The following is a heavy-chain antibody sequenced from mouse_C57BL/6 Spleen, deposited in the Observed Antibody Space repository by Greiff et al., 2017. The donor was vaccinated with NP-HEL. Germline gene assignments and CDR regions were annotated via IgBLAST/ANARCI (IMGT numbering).Heavy chain of an antibody. J-gene: IGHJ2*01. V-gene: IGHV1-82*01. CDR2: IYPGDGDT. CDR3: AREGKNYYGSRAISYFDY. CDR1: GYAFTSSW. D-gene: IGHD1-1*01. Sequence: QVQLQQSGPELVKPGASVKISCKASGYAFTSSWMNWVKQRPGKGLEWIGRIYPGDGDTNYNGKFKGKATLTADKSSSTAYMQLSSLTSEDSAVYFCAREGKNYYGSRAISYFDYWGQGTTLTVSS.